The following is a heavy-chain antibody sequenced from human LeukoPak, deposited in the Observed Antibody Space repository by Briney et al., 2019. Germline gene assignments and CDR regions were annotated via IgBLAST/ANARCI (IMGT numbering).Heavy chain of an antibody. J-gene: IGHJ4*02. V-gene: IGHV1-46*01. CDR1: GYTFTSYY. CDR3: ARDTKLDVDTAMVPDY. Sequence: ASVKVSCKASGYTFTSYYMHWVRQAPGQGLEWMGIINPSGGSTSYAQKFRGRVTMTRDTSTSTVYMELSSLRSEDTAVYYCARDTKLDVDTAMVPDYWGQGTLVTVSS. D-gene: IGHD5-18*01. CDR2: INPSGGST.